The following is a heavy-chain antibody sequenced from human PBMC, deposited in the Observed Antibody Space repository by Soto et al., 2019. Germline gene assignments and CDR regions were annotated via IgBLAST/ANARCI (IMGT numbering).Heavy chain of an antibody. D-gene: IGHD2-15*01. J-gene: IGHJ6*03. Sequence: GGSLRLSCAASGFTFSSYAMHWVRQAPGKGLEYVSAISSNGGSTYYANSVKGRFTISRDNSKNTLYLQMGSLRAEDMAVYYCARVQMSCSGGSCYYQPFYYYMDVWGKGTTVTVSS. CDR1: GFTFSSYA. CDR2: ISSNGGST. V-gene: IGHV3-64*01. CDR3: ARVQMSCSGGSCYYQPFYYYMDV.